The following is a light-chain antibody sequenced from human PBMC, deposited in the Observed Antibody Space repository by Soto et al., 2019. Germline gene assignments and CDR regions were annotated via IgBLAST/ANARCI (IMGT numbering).Light chain of an antibody. CDR2: DVS. J-gene: IGLJ1*01. Sequence: QSVLTQPASVSGSPGQSITISCTGTSSDVGGYNYVSWYQQHPGKAPKLMIYDVSNRSSGVSNRFSGSKSGNTASLTISGLQAEDEADYYCSSYTSSSSLYVLGTGTKFTVL. CDR3: SSYTSSSSLYV. V-gene: IGLV2-14*01. CDR1: SSDVGGYNY.